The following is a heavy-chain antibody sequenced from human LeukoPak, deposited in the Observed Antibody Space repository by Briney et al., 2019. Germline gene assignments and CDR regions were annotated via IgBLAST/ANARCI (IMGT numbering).Heavy chain of an antibody. CDR2: IYTSGST. V-gene: IGHV4-61*02. CDR1: GGSISSGSYY. CDR3: ARDPSADDFWSGYYTASDYYYYMDV. Sequence: SQTLSLTCTVSGGSISSGSYYWSWIRQPAGKGLEWIGRIYTSGSTNYNPSLKSRVTISVDTSKNQFSLKLSSVTAADTAVYYCARDPSADDFWSGYYTASDYYYYMDVWGKGTTVTVSS. J-gene: IGHJ6*03. D-gene: IGHD3-3*01.